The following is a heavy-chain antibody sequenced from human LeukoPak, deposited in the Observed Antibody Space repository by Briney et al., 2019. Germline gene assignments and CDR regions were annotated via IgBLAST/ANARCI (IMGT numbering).Heavy chain of an antibody. CDR3: ARHRCSGGSCYPMNWFDP. CDR1: GGSSSGYY. J-gene: IGHJ5*02. V-gene: IGHV4-34*01. Sequence: SETLSLTCAVYGGSSSGYYWSWIRQPPGKGLEWIGEINHSGSTNYNPSLKSRVTISVDTSKNQFSLKLSSVTAADTAVYYCARHRCSGGSCYPMNWFDPWGQGTLVTVSS. D-gene: IGHD2-15*01. CDR2: INHSGST.